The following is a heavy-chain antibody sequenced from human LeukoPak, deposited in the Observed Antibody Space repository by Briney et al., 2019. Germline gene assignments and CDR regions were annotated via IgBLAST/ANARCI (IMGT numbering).Heavy chain of an antibody. J-gene: IGHJ4*02. D-gene: IGHD2-8*01. V-gene: IGHV3-23*01. CDR3: AKMVREFYTISYYFDY. Sequence: EGSLRLSCEASGFTFSSYAMNWVRQAPGKGLEWVSGISGSGAGTYYADSVKGRFTISRDNSKNTLYLQMNSLRAEDTAVYYCAKMVREFYTISYYFDYWGQGTLVTVSS. CDR2: ISGSGAGT. CDR1: GFTFSSYA.